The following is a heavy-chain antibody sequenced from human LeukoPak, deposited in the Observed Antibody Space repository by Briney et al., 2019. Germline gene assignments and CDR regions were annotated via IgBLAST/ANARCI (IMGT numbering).Heavy chain of an antibody. CDR2: INPNSGGT. J-gene: IGHJ4*02. CDR3: ARDSQVDY. Sequence: ASVTVSFKASGYTFTVYYMHWVRQAPGQGLEWMGWINPNSGGTNYSQKFQGRVTMTRDTSISTAYMELSRLRSDDTAVYYCARDSQVDYWGQGTLVTVSS. V-gene: IGHV1-2*02. CDR1: GYTFTVYY.